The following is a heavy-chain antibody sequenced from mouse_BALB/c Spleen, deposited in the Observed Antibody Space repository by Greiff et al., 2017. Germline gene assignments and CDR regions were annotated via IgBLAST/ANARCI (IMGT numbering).Heavy chain of an antibody. J-gene: IGHJ2*01. CDR2: IDTSDSYT. V-gene: IGHV1-69*01. CDR3: ARLGRPFDY. CDR1: GYTFTDYW. D-gene: IGHD4-1*01. Sequence: VQLQQPGAELVMPGASVKMSCKASGYTFTDYWMHWVKQRPGQGLEWIGAIDTSDSYTSYNQKFKGKATLTVDESSSTAYMQLSSLTSEDSAVYYCARLGRPFDYWGQGTTLTVSS.